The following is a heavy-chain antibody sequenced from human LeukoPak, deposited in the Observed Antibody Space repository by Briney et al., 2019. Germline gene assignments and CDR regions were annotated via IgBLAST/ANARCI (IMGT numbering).Heavy chain of an antibody. CDR3: ARRGGSDFWSGYPFDY. CDR1: GGSISSSSYY. V-gene: IGHV4-39*07. J-gene: IGHJ4*02. CDR2: IYYSGST. D-gene: IGHD3-3*01. Sequence: TSETLSLTCTVSGGSISSSSYYWGWIRQPPGKGLEWIGSIYYSGSTYYNPSLKSRVTISVDTSKNQFSLKLSSVTAADTAVYYCARRGGSDFWSGYPFDYWGQGTLVTVSS.